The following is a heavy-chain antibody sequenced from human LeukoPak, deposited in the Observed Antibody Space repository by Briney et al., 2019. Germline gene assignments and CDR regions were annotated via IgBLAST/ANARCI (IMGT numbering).Heavy chain of an antibody. J-gene: IGHJ4*02. CDR2: INRSGST. Sequence: SETLSLTCAVYGGSFSGYYWSWIRQPPGKGLEWIGEINRSGSTNYNPSLKSRVTISVDTSKNQFSLKLSSVTAADTAVYYCARGRLSGYFDYWGQGTLVTVSS. CDR1: GGSFSGYY. D-gene: IGHD5/OR15-5a*01. CDR3: ARGRLSGYFDY. V-gene: IGHV4-34*01.